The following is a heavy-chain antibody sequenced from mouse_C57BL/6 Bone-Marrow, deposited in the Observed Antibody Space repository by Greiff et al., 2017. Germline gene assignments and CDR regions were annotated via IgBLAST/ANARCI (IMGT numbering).Heavy chain of an antibody. CDR3: ARAPIGYGSLPWFAY. V-gene: IGHV1-82*01. CDR1: GYAFSSSW. D-gene: IGHD1-1*01. Sequence: QVQLQQSGPELVKPGASVKISCKASGYAFSSSWMNWVQQRPGKGLEWIGRIYPGDGDTNYNGKFKGKATLTADKSSSTAYMQLSSLTSEDSAVYFCARAPIGYGSLPWFAYWGQGTLVTVSA. CDR2: IYPGDGDT. J-gene: IGHJ3*01.